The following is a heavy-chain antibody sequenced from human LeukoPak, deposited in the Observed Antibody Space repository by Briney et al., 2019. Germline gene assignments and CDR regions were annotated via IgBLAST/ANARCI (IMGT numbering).Heavy chain of an antibody. J-gene: IGHJ4*02. CDR1: GFTFSNYN. D-gene: IGHD5-18*01. Sequence: PGGSLRLSCAASGFTFSNYNMNWVRQAPGKGLEWVSSIRSSTTYVYYADSVKGRFTISRDNAKNSLYLQMNSLRAEDTAVYYCARDGGYSYGNGFDYWGQGTLVTVSS. CDR2: IRSSTTYV. V-gene: IGHV3-21*01. CDR3: ARDGGYSYGNGFDY.